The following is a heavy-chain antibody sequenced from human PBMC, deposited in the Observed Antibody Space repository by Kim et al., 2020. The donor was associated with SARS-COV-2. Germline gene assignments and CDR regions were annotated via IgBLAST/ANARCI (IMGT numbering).Heavy chain of an antibody. CDR1: GFTFSSYG. Sequence: GGSLRLSCAASGFTFSSYGMHWVRQAPGKGLEWVAVIWYDGSNKYYADSVKGRFTISRDNSKNTLYLQMNSLRAEDTAVYYCAKGDYLMGATYGMDVWGQGTTVTVSS. V-gene: IGHV3-33*06. D-gene: IGHD1-26*01. J-gene: IGHJ6*02. CDR2: IWYDGSNK. CDR3: AKGDYLMGATYGMDV.